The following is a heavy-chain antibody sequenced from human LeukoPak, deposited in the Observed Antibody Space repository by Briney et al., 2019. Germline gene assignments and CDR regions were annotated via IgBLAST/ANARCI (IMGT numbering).Heavy chain of an antibody. Sequence: PGGSLRLSCAASGFTFSSYSMNWVRQAPGKGLEWVSYISSSSSTIYYADSVKGRFTISRDNAKNSLYLQMNSLRVEDTAVYYCARGGIASPGKTSLWDWGQGTLVTVSS. J-gene: IGHJ4*02. CDR3: ARGGIASPGKTSLWD. CDR2: ISSSSSTI. D-gene: IGHD6-13*01. V-gene: IGHV3-48*04. CDR1: GFTFSSYS.